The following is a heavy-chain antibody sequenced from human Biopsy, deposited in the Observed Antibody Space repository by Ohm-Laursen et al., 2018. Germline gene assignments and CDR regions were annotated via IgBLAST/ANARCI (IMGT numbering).Heavy chain of an antibody. D-gene: IGHD2-15*01. V-gene: IGHV3-21*01. Sequence: SLRLSCAASGFDFSDYSMSWVRQAPGKGLEWVSSVTTTSSYIYYAASVKGRFTISRDNAKNSLYLQMNSLRAEDTAVYYGARAYHHPGRRLVVVAGDFDCWGQGTRVTVSS. CDR2: VTTTSSYI. CDR1: GFDFSDYS. J-gene: IGHJ4*02. CDR3: ARAYHHPGRRLVVVAGDFDC.